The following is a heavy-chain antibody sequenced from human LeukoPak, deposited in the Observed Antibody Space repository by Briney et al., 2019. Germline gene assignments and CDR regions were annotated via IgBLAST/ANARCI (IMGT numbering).Heavy chain of an antibody. D-gene: IGHD6-13*01. V-gene: IGHV4-59*08. J-gene: IGHJ3*02. CDR1: GGSMSYYY. Sequence: SETLSLTCTVSGGSMSYYYWSWIRQPPGKGLEWIGNIYYGGSTNYNPSLKSRVTISVDTSKNQFSLKLTSVTAADTAVYYCARPSIAAGGPGVFDIWGQGTMVTVSS. CDR2: IYYGGST. CDR3: ARPSIAAGGPGVFDI.